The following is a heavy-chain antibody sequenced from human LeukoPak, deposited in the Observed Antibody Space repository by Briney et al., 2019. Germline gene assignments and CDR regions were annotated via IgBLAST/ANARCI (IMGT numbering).Heavy chain of an antibody. CDR3: AREEYFGWLSPGWFDP. J-gene: IGHJ5*02. CDR1: GGSISSYY. V-gene: IGHV4-59*01. D-gene: IGHD3-9*01. Sequence: SETLSLTCTVSGGSISSYYWSWIRQPPGKGLEWIGYINYSGGTNYNPSLKSRVTISVDTSKNQFSLKLSSVTAADTAVYYCAREEYFGWLSPGWFDPWGQGTLVTVSS. CDR2: INYSGGT.